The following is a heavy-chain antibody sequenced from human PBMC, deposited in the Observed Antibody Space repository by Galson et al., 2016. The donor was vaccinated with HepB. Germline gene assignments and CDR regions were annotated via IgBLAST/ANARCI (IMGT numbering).Heavy chain of an antibody. V-gene: IGHV4-39*01. CDR2: IYYSGTT. D-gene: IGHD2-2*02. J-gene: IGHJ6*02. CDR3: ARYCSTTSCNKGYYYGMDA. Sequence: SETLSLTCTVSGGSISSRSYYWGWIRQPPGKGLEWTGTIYYSGTTYYNPSLKSRVTISVDTTKNQFSLKLSSVTAADTAVYYCARYCSTTSCNKGYYYGMDAWGQGTTVTVSS. CDR1: GGSISSRSYY.